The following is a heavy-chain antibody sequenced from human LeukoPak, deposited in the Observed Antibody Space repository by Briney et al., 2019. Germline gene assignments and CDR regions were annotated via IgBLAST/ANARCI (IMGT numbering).Heavy chain of an antibody. D-gene: IGHD4-23*01. Sequence: PGGSLRLSCAASGFTFDDYAMHWVRQAPGKGLEWVSLITWDGGSTYYADSVKGRFTISRDNSKNSLYLQMNSLRAEDTAVYYCARGYGGNRFDPWGQGTLVTVSS. CDR1: GFTFDDYA. J-gene: IGHJ5*02. V-gene: IGHV3-43D*04. CDR2: ITWDGGST. CDR3: ARGYGGNRFDP.